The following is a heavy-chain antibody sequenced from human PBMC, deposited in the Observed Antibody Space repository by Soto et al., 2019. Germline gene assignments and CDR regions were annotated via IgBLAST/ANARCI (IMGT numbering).Heavy chain of an antibody. CDR2: ISGSGGSE. J-gene: IGHJ6*02. Sequence: PGGSLRLSCAASGFTFTSSAMSWVRQVPGKGLEWVSGISGSGGSEYYADSVKGRFYISRDNAKNTLYLEMHSLRAEDTAVYYCGGITLFGVFIPDYIGVDVWGQGTTVTVSS. CDR1: GFTFTSSA. D-gene: IGHD3-3*01. V-gene: IGHV3-23*01. CDR3: GGITLFGVFIPDYIGVDV.